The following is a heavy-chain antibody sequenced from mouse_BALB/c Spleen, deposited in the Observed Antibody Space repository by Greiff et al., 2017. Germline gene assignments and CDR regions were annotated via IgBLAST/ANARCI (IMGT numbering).Heavy chain of an antibody. D-gene: IGHD3-2*01. CDR1: GYTFSSYW. CDR3: ARGDSSGYVDAMDY. CDR2: ILPGSGST. Sequence: QVHVKQSGAELMKPGASVKISCKATGYTFSSYWIEWVKQRPGHGLEWIGEILPGSGSTNYNEKFKGKATFTADTSSNTAYMQLSSLTSEDSAVYYCARGDSSGYVDAMDYWGQGTSVTVSS. V-gene: IGHV1-9*01. J-gene: IGHJ4*01.